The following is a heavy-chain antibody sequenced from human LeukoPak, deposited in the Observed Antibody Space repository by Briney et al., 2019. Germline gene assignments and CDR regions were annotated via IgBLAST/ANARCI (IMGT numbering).Heavy chain of an antibody. CDR2: INPSGGST. Sequence: ASVKVSCNASGYAFTSYNMHWVRQPHGQGLEWMGIINPSGGSTSYAQKFQGRVTMTRDTSTSTVYMELSSLRSEDTAAYYCAYYYGSGSYFYGMDVWGQGTTVTVSS. V-gene: IGHV1-46*01. CDR3: AYYYGSGSYFYGMDV. D-gene: IGHD3-10*01. CDR1: GYAFTSYN. J-gene: IGHJ6*02.